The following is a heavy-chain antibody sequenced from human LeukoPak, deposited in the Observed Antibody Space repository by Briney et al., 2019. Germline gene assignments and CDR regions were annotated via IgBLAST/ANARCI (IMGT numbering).Heavy chain of an antibody. CDR2: IRYDESKT. J-gene: IGHJ6*03. CDR1: GFTFSSYG. V-gene: IGHV3-30*02. Sequence: PGGSLRLSCAASGFTFSSYGMHWVRQAPGKGLEWVAFIRYDESKTYYVDSVKGRFIISRDNSRNTLYLQMNSLSAEDTAIYSCAKDGVVVAPRDYYYYMDVWGKGTTVTISS. D-gene: IGHD2-15*01. CDR3: AKDGVVVAPRDYYYYMDV.